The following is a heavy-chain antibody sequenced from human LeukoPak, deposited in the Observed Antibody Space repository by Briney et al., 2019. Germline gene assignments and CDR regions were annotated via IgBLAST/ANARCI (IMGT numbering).Heavy chain of an antibody. J-gene: IGHJ4*02. V-gene: IGHV3-9*01. CDR1: GFTFDDYA. CDR2: ISWNSGSI. Sequence: GGSLRLSCAASGFTFDDYAMHWVRQAPGKGLEWVSGISWNSGSIGYADSVKGRFTISRDNAKNSLYLQMNSLRAEDTALYYCAKGYDGSGYDPFDYWGQGTLVTVSS. CDR3: AKGYDGSGYDPFDY. D-gene: IGHD5-12*01.